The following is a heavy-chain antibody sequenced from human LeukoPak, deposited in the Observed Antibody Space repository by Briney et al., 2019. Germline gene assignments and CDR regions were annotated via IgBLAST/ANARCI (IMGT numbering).Heavy chain of an antibody. Sequence: GGSLRLSCAASGFTFSSYSMNWVRQAPGKGLEWVSYISSSSSTIYYADSVKGRFTISRDNAKNSLYLQMNSLRAEDTAVYYCASLGTPTRAYYYDSSGYWNYWGQGTLVTVSS. CDR2: ISSSSSTI. CDR3: ASLGTPTRAYYYDSSGYWNY. CDR1: GFTFSSYS. J-gene: IGHJ4*02. D-gene: IGHD3-22*01. V-gene: IGHV3-48*01.